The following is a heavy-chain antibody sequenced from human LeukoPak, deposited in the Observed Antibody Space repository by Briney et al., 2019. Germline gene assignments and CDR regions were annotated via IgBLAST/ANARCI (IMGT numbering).Heavy chain of an antibody. V-gene: IGHV1-2*02. CDR2: INPNSGDI. CDR3: ARFYYGSGGYYLYFDF. Sequence: ASVKVSCKASGYTFIDHYMHWVRQTPGQGLEWMGWINPNSGDIRYAQKFQGRVAMTRDTSISTAYMELSSLTSDDTASYYCARFYYGSGGYYLYFDFWGQGTLVTVSS. CDR1: GYTFIDHY. D-gene: IGHD3-22*01. J-gene: IGHJ4*02.